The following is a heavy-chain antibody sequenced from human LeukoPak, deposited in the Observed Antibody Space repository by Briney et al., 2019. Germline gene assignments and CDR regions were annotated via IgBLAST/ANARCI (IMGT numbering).Heavy chain of an antibody. J-gene: IGHJ6*02. CDR1: GFTLSSYA. D-gene: IGHD6-19*01. V-gene: IGHV3-23*01. Sequence: TGGSLRLSCAASGFTLSSYAMSWVRQAPGRVLGWVSAIRGSGGSTYYAGSGKGRFSISRDNSKNTLYMQMNSLRAEDTAVYYCAKDPKEYSSGWYNYYYYGMDVWGQGTTVTVSS. CDR2: IRGSGGST. CDR3: AKDPKEYSSGWYNYYYYGMDV.